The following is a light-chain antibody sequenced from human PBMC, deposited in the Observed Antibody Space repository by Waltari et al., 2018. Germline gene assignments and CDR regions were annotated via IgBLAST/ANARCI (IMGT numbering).Light chain of an antibody. J-gene: IGLJ3*02. CDR2: EDT. V-gene: IGLV3-1*01. CDR3: QVWDGITSTGV. CDR1: TLGDKY. Sequence: SYELTQPPSVSVSSGQPAIITCSGDTLGDKYVCWYQQKPGHSPVLIIYEDTMRPSGIPERFSGSNSGNTATLTISGTQTLDEADYYCQVWDGITSTGVFGGGTRLTVL.